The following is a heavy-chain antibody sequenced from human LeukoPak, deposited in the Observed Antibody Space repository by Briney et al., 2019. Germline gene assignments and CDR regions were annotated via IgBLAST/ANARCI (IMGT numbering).Heavy chain of an antibody. CDR1: GFTFSSYA. Sequence: GGSLRLSCAASGFTFSSYAMSWVRQAPGKGLEWVANIKQDGSEKYYVDSVKGRFTISRDNAKNSLYLQMNSLRAEDTAVYYCAGDLFSYGLDYWGQGTLVTVSS. V-gene: IGHV3-7*01. CDR2: IKQDGSEK. D-gene: IGHD5-18*01. CDR3: AGDLFSYGLDY. J-gene: IGHJ4*02.